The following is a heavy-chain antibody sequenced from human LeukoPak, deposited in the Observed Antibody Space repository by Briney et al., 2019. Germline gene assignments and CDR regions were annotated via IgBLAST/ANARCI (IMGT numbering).Heavy chain of an antibody. CDR3: AELGIAMIRGV. CDR2: ISSSGSTI. Sequence: GGSLRLSCAASGFTFSSYAMSWVRQAPGKGLEWVSYISSSGSTIYYADSVKGRFTISRDNAKNSLYLQMNSLRAEDTAVYYCAELGIAMIRGVWGKGTTVTISS. D-gene: IGHD3-22*01. CDR1: GFTFSSYA. J-gene: IGHJ6*04. V-gene: IGHV3-48*03.